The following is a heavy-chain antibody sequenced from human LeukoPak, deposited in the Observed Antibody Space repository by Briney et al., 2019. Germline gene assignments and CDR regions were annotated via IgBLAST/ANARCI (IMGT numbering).Heavy chain of an antibody. CDR1: GYTFTSYG. Sequence: ASVKVSCKASGYTFTSYGISWVRQAPGQGLEWMGWISGYNGNTNYAQKLQGRVTMTTDTSTSKAYMELRSLRSDDTAVYYCARDRGGSHGLNWFDSWGQGTLVTVSS. J-gene: IGHJ5*01. CDR3: ARDRGGSHGLNWFDS. D-gene: IGHD1-26*01. V-gene: IGHV1-18*01. CDR2: ISGYNGNT.